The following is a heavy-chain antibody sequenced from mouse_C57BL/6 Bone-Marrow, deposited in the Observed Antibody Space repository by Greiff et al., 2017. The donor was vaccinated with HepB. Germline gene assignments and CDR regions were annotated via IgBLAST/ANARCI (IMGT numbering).Heavy chain of an antibody. Sequence: VQLKESGPGMVKPSQSLSLTCTVTGYSITSGYDWHWIRHFPGNKLEWMGYISYSGSTNYNPSLKSRISITHDTSKNHFFLKLNSVTTEDTATYYCAREGTYYYGSSYLWGQGTLVTVSA. CDR2: ISYSGST. CDR1: GYSITSGYD. J-gene: IGHJ3*01. CDR3: AREGTYYYGSSYL. V-gene: IGHV3-1*01. D-gene: IGHD1-1*01.